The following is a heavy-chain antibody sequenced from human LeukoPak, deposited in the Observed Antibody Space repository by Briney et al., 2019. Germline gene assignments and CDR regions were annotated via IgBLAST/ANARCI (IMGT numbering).Heavy chain of an antibody. CDR1: GGSFSGYY. CDR3: ARGAEDYVWGSYPNWFDP. V-gene: IGHV4-34*01. Sequence: SETLSLTCAVYGGSFSGYYWNWIRQPPGKGLEWIGEISHRGSTNYNPSLKSRVTISVDTSRSQFSLKLSSVTAADTAVYYCARGAEDYVWGSYPNWFDPWGKGTLVTVSS. D-gene: IGHD3-16*01. J-gene: IGHJ5*02. CDR2: ISHRGST.